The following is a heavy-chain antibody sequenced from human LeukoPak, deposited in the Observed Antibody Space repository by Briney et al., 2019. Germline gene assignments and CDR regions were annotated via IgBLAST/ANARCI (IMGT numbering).Heavy chain of an antibody. CDR3: AKEWEPVGYCSSTSCFMVDY. CDR1: GFTFSSYA. D-gene: IGHD2-2*01. Sequence: PGGPLRLSCAASGFTFSSYAMSWVRQAPGKGLEWVSAISGSGGSTYYADSVKGRFTISRDNSKNTLYLQMNSLRAEDTAVYYCAKEWEPVGYCSSTSCFMVDYWGQGTLVTVSS. J-gene: IGHJ4*02. CDR2: ISGSGGST. V-gene: IGHV3-23*01.